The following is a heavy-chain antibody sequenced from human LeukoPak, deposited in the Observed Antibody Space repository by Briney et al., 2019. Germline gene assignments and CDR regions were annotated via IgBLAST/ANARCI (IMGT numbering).Heavy chain of an antibody. J-gene: IGHJ4*02. CDR1: GGTFSSYA. CDR3: ARVTLPRGAFDI. CDR2: IIPFFGTA. Sequence: ASVKVSCKASGGTFSSYAISWVRQAPGEGLEWMGGIIPFFGTANYAQKFQGRVTITADESTSTAYMELSSLRSEDTAVYYCARVTLPRGAFDIWGQGTLVTVSS. D-gene: IGHD3-9*01. V-gene: IGHV1-69*13.